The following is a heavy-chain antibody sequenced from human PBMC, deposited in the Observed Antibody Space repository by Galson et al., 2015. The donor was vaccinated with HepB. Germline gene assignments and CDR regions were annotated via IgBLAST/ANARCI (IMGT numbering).Heavy chain of an antibody. Sequence: SLRLSCAGSGFTFSSYAVHWVRQAPGKGLEWVAVISFDGFNKYYADSVKGRFTISRDNSKNTLYLQMNSLSAEDTAVYYCARGRMVRGLSLRYDAVDIWGQGTMVTVSS. V-gene: IGHV3-30*04. CDR3: ARGRMVRGLSLRYDAVDI. CDR1: GFTFSSYA. CDR2: ISFDGFNK. J-gene: IGHJ3*02. D-gene: IGHD3-10*01.